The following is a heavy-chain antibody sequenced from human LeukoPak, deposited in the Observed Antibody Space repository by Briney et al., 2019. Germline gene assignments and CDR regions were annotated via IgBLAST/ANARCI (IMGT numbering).Heavy chain of an antibody. CDR2: IWYDGSNK. CDR1: GFTFSSYG. J-gene: IGHJ6*02. CDR3: ARVGFDSSLYGMDV. Sequence: GGPLKPSCAASGFTFSSYGRHWVGKAPAKGRRGGAVIWYDGSNKYYADSVKGRFTISRDNSKNTLYLQMNSLRAEDTAVYYCARVGFDSSLYGMDVWGQGTTVTVSS. D-gene: IGHD3-9*01. V-gene: IGHV3-33*01.